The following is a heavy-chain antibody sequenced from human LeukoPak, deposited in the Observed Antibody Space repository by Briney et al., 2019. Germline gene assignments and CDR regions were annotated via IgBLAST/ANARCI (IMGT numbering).Heavy chain of an antibody. J-gene: IGHJ4*02. CDR3: AREGYYDRSGYREY. Sequence: PSETLSLTCAVYGGSFSGYYWSWIRQPPGKGLEWIGEINHSGSTNYNPSLKSRVTISVDTSKNQFSLKLSSVTAADTAVYYCAREGYYDRSGYREYWGQGTLVTVSS. CDR2: INHSGST. D-gene: IGHD3-22*01. CDR1: GGSFSGYY. V-gene: IGHV4-34*01.